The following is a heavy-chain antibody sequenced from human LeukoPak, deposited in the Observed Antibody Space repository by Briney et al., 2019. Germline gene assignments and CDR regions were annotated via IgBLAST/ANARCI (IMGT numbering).Heavy chain of an antibody. CDR1: GYTFTRYY. D-gene: IGHD2-2*01. CDR3: ARGRCSSTSCPNWFDP. V-gene: IGHV1-69*05. CDR2: IITIFGTA. J-gene: IGHJ5*02. Sequence: GASVKVSCKASGYTFTRYYMHWVRQAPGQGLEWMGGIITIFGTANYAQKFQGRVTITTDESTSTAYMELSSLRSEDTAVYYCARGRCSSTSCPNWFDPWGQGTLVTVSS.